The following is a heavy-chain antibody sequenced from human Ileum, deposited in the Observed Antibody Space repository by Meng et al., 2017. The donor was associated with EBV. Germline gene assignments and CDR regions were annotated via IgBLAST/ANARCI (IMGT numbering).Heavy chain of an antibody. V-gene: IGHV3-21*02. D-gene: IGHD3-16*02. CDR1: GFTFSSYS. CDR3: VRDSSFNVH. CDR2: ISSGSSFI. J-gene: IGHJ4*02. Sequence: EVQLVESGGXLVKPGGSLRLSCAASGFTFSSYSMNWVRQAPGKGLEWVSYISSGSSFIYYADSVKGRFTISRGDAKNSLSLQMNNLGADDTAVYYCVRDSSFNVHWGQGTLVTVSS.